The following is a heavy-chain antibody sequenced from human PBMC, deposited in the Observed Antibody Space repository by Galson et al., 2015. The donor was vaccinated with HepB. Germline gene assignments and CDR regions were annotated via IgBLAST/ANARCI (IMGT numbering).Heavy chain of an antibody. V-gene: IGHV3-33*08. D-gene: IGHD3-22*01. Sequence: SLRLSCAASGFTFRDYGMHWVRQAPGKGLEWVALIWYDGSSKYYADSVKGRFTISRDNSKNTLYLQMNSLRAEDTAVYFCARDKERYYDKEGYFQPWGQGTLVTVSS. CDR1: GFTFRDYG. J-gene: IGHJ1*01. CDR2: IWYDGSSK. CDR3: ARDKERYYDKEGYFQP.